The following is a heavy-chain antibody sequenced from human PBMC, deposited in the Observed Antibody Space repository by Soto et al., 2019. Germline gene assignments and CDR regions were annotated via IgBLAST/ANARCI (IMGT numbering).Heavy chain of an antibody. J-gene: IGHJ6*02. CDR1: GFTFSSYG. D-gene: IGHD2-21*02. V-gene: IGHV3-33*01. Sequence: QVQLVESGGGVVQPGRSLRLSCAASGFTFSSYGTHWVRQAPGKGLEWVAVIWYDGSNKYYADSVKGRFTISRDNSKNTLYLQMNSLRAEDTAVYYCARDLHCGGDCYSAYYGMDVWGQGTTVTVSS. CDR2: IWYDGSNK. CDR3: ARDLHCGGDCYSAYYGMDV.